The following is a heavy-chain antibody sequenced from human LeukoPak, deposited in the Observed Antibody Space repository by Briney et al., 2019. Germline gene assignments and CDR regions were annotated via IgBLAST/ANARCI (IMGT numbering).Heavy chain of an antibody. CDR1: GYTFTSYG. V-gene: IGHV1-18*01. Sequence: ASAKVSCKASGYTFTSYGISWVRQAPGQGLEWMGWISAYNGNTNYAQRLQGRVTMTTDTSTSTAYMEPRSLRSDDTAVYYCATRYCSGGSCPNYYYYYINVWGKGTTVTISS. J-gene: IGHJ6*03. CDR3: ATRYCSGGSCPNYYYYYINV. CDR2: ISAYNGNT. D-gene: IGHD2-15*01.